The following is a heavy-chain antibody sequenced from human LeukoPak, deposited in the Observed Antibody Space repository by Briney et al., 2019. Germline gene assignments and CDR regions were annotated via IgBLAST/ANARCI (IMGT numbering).Heavy chain of an antibody. J-gene: IGHJ6*03. CDR2: MNPNSGNT. CDR1: GYTFATYD. D-gene: IGHD3-3*01. Sequence: ASVKVSCKASGYTFATYDINWVRQATGQGLEWVGWMNPNSGNTGYPQKFQGRVTITRNTSISTAYMELRSLRSDDTAVYYCARTPGVANDFWSGYSTYYYYYMDVWGKGTTVTVFS. V-gene: IGHV1-8*03. CDR3: ARTPGVANDFWSGYSTYYYYYMDV.